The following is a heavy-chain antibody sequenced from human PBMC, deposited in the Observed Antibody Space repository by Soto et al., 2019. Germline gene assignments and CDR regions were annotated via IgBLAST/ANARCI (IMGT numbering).Heavy chain of an antibody. CDR1: GYTFTSYD. CDR3: TSNVRQTGDFDY. Sequence: QVQLVQSGAEVKKPEASVKVSCKASGYTFTSYDINWVREATGQGLEWVGWMNPNSGSTGYAQNFQGRVAMGRDTSISTAYMELSGLRSDDTAVYYCTSNVRQTGDFDYWGQGTLVTVSS. V-gene: IGHV1-8*01. D-gene: IGHD6-6*01. CDR2: MNPNSGST. J-gene: IGHJ4*02.